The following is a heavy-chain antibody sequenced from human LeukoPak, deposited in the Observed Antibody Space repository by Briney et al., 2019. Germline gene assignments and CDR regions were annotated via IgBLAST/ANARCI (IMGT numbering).Heavy chain of an antibody. V-gene: IGHV3-48*01. D-gene: IGHD6-19*01. CDR2: ISSTSITM. Sequence: PGGSLRLSCAASGFTFNRNNMNWVRQAPGKGREWVSYISSTSITMYYADSVKGRFTISRDNAKNSLYLQMTSLRADDTAVYYCARETILAVAGDFWGQGTLVTVSS. J-gene: IGHJ4*02. CDR3: ARETILAVAGDF. CDR1: GFTFNRNN.